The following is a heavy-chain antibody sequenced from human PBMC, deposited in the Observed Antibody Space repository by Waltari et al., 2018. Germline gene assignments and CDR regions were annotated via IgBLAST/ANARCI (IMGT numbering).Heavy chain of an antibody. D-gene: IGHD2-15*01. CDR1: GDSISRSYYY. CDR3: ARRGDWLPLDAFDI. CDR2: IYPSGDP. J-gene: IGHJ3*02. V-gene: IGHV4-39*02. Sequence: QLQLQESGPGLVKSSETLSLTCAVSGDSISRSYYYWVWPRQPPGKEIEWIWTIYPSGDPYYHGSLESRVRRSLDRSTNHLSMALRSVTAADTAVYYCARRGDWLPLDAFDIWGQGTVVTVSS.